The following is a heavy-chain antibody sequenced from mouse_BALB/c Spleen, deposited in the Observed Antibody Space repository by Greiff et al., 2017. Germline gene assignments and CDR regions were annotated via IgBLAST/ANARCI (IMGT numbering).Heavy chain of an antibody. V-gene: IGHV7-3*02. Sequence: EVNLVESGGGLVQPGGSLRLSCATSGFTFTDYYMSWVRQPPGKALEWLGFIRNKANGYTTEYSASVKGRFTISRDNSQSILYLQMNTLRAEDSATYYCARPSYYGDYVDYWGQGTTLTVSS. D-gene: IGHD2-10*01. J-gene: IGHJ2*01. CDR2: IRNKANGYTT. CDR3: ARPSYYGDYVDY. CDR1: GFTFTDYY.